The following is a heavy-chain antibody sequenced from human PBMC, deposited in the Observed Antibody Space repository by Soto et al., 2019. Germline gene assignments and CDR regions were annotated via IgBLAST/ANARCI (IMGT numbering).Heavy chain of an antibody. D-gene: IGHD6-25*01. CDR2: ISAFNVET. Sequence: QVQLVQSGAEVKKPGASVNVSCKAFGYTFTSYGFSWVRQVPGQGLEWLGWISAFNVETQYAQTMKGRLTVTTDTSTTTVHMQLRSLTPADTAVYYCTREAGWQRMVPYDWGQGTLVSVS. J-gene: IGHJ4*02. CDR1: GYTFTSYG. V-gene: IGHV1-18*04. CDR3: TREAGWQRMVPYD.